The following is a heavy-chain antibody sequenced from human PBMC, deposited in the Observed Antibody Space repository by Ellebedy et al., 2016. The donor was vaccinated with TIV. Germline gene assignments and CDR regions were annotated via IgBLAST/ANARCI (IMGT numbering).Heavy chain of an antibody. Sequence: GESLKISCAASGFTFSSYAMSWVRQAPGQGLAWVSTISHTGSRTYYADSVEGRFTISRDNSKKTLYLQMNSLRAEDTAIYYCAKGRGGGSDSSAPRYYFDYWGLGTLVTVSS. CDR3: AKGRGGGSDSSAPRYYFDY. CDR1: GFTFSSYA. V-gene: IGHV3-23*01. D-gene: IGHD3-22*01. CDR2: ISHTGSRT. J-gene: IGHJ4*02.